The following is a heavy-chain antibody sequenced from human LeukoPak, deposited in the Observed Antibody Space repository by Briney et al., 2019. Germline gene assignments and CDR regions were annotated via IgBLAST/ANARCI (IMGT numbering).Heavy chain of an antibody. D-gene: IGHD6-13*01. CDR1: GFTFSSYW. V-gene: IGHV3-21*06. J-gene: IGHJ4*02. CDR2: ISSSSSYI. CDR3: ARYSDTGYSSSWYSTPFDY. Sequence: PGGSLRLSCAASGFTFSSYWMHWVRQAPGKGLEWVSSISSSSSYIYYADSVKGRFTISRDNAKNLLYLQMNSLRAEDTAVYYCARYSDTGYSSSWYSTPFDYWGQGTLVTVSS.